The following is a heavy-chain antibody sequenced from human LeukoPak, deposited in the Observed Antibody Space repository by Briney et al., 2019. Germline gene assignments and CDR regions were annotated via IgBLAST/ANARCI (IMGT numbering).Heavy chain of an antibody. D-gene: IGHD2-2*01. CDR2: IYYSGRT. J-gene: IGHJ4*02. V-gene: IGHV4-59*01. CDR1: GGSISSDY. Sequence: SETLSLTCIVSGGSISSDYWICIRQPPGKGLEWIGDIYYSGRTNYNPSLKSRVTTSLDTSKNQISLKLSSVTAADTAVYCRARPQTMGSSSPLGYWGQGTLVTVSS. CDR3: ARPQTMGSSSPLGY.